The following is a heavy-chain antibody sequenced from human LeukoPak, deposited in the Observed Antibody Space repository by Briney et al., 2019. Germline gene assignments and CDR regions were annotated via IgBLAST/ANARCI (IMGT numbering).Heavy chain of an antibody. CDR3: AKDVAHVSWFDS. CDR2: IRYDGSNK. J-gene: IGHJ5*01. D-gene: IGHD5-12*01. Sequence: GGSLRLSCAASGFTFSSYGMHWVRQAPGKGLEWVAFIRYDGSNKYYADSVKGRFTISRDNSKNTLYLQMNSLRAEDTAVYYCAKDVAHVSWFDSWGQGTLVTVSS. CDR1: GFTFSSYG. V-gene: IGHV3-30*02.